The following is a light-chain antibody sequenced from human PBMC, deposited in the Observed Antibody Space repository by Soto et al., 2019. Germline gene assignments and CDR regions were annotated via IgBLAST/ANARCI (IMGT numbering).Light chain of an antibody. J-gene: IGKJ1*01. CDR2: GAS. V-gene: IGKV3-20*01. Sequence: EIVLTQSPGTLSLSPGERATLSCRASQSVSSNYLAWYQQRPGQAPRLLIYGASSRATGIPDRFSGSVSGTDFTHTISRLEPEDFAVYYCQRYGGSPGTFGQGTKVEIK. CDR3: QRYGGSPGT. CDR1: QSVSSNY.